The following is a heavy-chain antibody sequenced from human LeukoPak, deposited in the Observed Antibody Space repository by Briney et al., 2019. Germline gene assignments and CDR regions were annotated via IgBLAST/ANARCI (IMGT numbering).Heavy chain of an antibody. CDR3: ARWDYYGSGIDY. Sequence: PGGSLRLSCAASGFTFSSYEMNWVRQAPGKGLEWVSYISSSGSTIYYADSVKGRFTISRDNAKNSLYLQMNSLRAEDTAVYYCARWDYYGSGIDYWGQGTLVTVSS. V-gene: IGHV3-48*03. J-gene: IGHJ4*02. CDR1: GFTFSSYE. CDR2: ISSSGSTI. D-gene: IGHD3-10*01.